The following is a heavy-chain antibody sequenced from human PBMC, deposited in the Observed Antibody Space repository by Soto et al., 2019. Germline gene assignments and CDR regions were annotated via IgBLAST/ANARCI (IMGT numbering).Heavy chain of an antibody. J-gene: IGHJ6*02. CDR2: IYYSGST. D-gene: IGHD3-10*01. V-gene: IGHV4-34*11. Sequence: SETLSLTCAVYGGSFSGYFWSWIRQSPGKRLEWIAYIYYSGSTNYNPSLKSRATISVDTSKSQVSLTLTSVTAADAAVYYCARSPNYYYYGFDVWGQGTTVTVSS. CDR1: GGSFSGYF. CDR3: ARSPNYYYYGFDV.